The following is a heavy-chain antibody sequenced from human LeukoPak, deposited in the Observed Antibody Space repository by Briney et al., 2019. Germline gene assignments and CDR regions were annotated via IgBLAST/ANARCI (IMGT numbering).Heavy chain of an antibody. CDR1: GFTFSSYS. CDR3: ARDFTSQGNY. D-gene: IGHD2-2*01. J-gene: IGHJ4*02. CDR2: NSSSSSYI. V-gene: IGHV3-21*01. Sequence: PGGSLRLSCAASGFTFSSYSINWFRQAPGKGLEWVSSNSSSSSYIYYADSVKGRFTISRDNAKNSLYLQMNSLRAEDTAVYYCARDFTSQGNYWGQGTLVTVSS.